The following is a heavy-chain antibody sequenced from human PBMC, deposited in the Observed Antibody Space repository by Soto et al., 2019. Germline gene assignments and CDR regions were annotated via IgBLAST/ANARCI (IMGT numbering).Heavy chain of an antibody. V-gene: IGHV3-23*01. J-gene: IGHJ6*02. CDR2: ISGSGDTA. Sequence: EVQLLESGGGLVQPGGSLKLSCAASGFTFSTYAISWVRQAPGKGLEWVSIISGSGDTAYYADSVKGRFTVSRDNSKNTLALKMNSLRAEDAAVYYCARGSSPVSSYYGVGVWGQGTSVTVSS. CDR3: ARGSSPVSSYYGVGV. CDR1: GFTFSTYA.